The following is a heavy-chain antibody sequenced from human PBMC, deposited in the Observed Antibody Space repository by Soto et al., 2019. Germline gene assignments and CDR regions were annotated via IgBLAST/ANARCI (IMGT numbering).Heavy chain of an antibody. Sequence: PSETLWLTCTFSVCSINSFYYHLRFIRQSPWKCLELIVAIYYIGSTYYNPSLKSRIRISVDTSKNQFYLKVNSVTAADTAVYYWATDYRVPYHGDLEVCGQGTTVNVS. CDR1: VCSINSFYYH. V-gene: IGHV4-30-4*01. J-gene: IGHJ6*01. D-gene: IGHD3-16*01. CDR2: IYYIGST. CDR3: ATDYRVPYHGDLEV.